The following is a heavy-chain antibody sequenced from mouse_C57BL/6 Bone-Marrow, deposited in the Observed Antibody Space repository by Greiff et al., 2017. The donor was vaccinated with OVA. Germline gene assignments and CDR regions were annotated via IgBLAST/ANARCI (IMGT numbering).Heavy chain of an antibody. J-gene: IGHJ1*03. CDR2: IWRGGST. CDR3: AKEVLRYHWYFDV. CDR1: GFSLTSYG. D-gene: IGHD1-1*01. Sequence: QVHVKQSGPGLVQPSQSLSITCTVSGFSLTSYGVHWVRQSPGKGLEWLGVIWRGGSTDYNAAFMSRLSITKDNSKSQVFFKMNSLQADDTAIYYCAKEVLRYHWYFDVWGTGTTVTVSS. V-gene: IGHV2-5*01.